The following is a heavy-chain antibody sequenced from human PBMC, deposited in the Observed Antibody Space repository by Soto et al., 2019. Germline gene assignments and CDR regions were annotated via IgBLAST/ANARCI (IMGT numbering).Heavy chain of an antibody. J-gene: IGHJ4*02. CDR2: INHSGST. CDR1: GGSFSAYY. D-gene: IGHD6-6*01. CDR3: SARGDNSSPMTIDY. Sequence: SETLSLTCAVYGGSFSAYYWSWIRQPPGKGLEWIGEINHSGSTNYNPSLESRVTISVDTSKNQFSLKLSSVTAADTAVYYCSARGDNSSPMTIDYWGQGTLVTVSS. V-gene: IGHV4-34*01.